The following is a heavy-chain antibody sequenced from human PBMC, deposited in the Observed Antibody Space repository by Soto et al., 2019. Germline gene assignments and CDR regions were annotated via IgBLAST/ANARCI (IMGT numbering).Heavy chain of an antibody. D-gene: IGHD1-1*01. V-gene: IGHV3-30-3*01. CDR2: ISYDGSNK. Sequence: QVQLVESGGGVVQPGRSLRLSCAASGFTFSSYAMHWVRQAPGKGLEWVAVISYDGSNKYYADSVKGRFTISRDNSKNTLYLQMNSLRAEDTAVYYCARAGSTTGHDYWGKGTLVTVSS. J-gene: IGHJ4*02. CDR3: ARAGSTTGHDY. CDR1: GFTFSSYA.